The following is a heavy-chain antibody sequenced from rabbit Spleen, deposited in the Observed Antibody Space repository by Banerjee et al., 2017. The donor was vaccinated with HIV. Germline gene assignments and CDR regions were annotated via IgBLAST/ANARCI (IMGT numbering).Heavy chain of an antibody. CDR1: GFSFSYSDY. V-gene: IGHV1S40*01. CDR3: ARDLVGVIGWNFYL. J-gene: IGHJ3*01. D-gene: IGHD1-1*01. Sequence: QSLEESGGDLVKPGASLTLTCTASGFSFSYSDYMCWVRQPPGKGPEWIACIGAGSSGSTYYASWAKGRFTISRTSSTTVTLRMTSLTAADRAAYFCARDLVGVIGWNFYLWGQGTLVTVS. CDR2: IGAGSSGST.